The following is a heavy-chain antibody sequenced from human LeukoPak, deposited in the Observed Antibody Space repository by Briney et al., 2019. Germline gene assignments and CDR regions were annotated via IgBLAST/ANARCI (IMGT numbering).Heavy chain of an antibody. CDR3: ASVEMGYFDY. CDR2: ISYDGSNK. D-gene: IGHD5-24*01. V-gene: IGHV3-30*04. Sequence: GGSLRLSCGASGFTFSSYAMHWVRQAPGKGLEWVAVISYDGSNKYYADSVKGRFTISRDNSKNTLYLQMNSLRAEDTAVYYCASVEMGYFDYWGQGTLVTVSS. CDR1: GFTFSSYA. J-gene: IGHJ4*02.